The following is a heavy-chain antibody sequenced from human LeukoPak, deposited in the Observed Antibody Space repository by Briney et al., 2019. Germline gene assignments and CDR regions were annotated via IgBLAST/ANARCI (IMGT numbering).Heavy chain of an antibody. CDR3: ARDGYCSGGSCYVLGVADY. V-gene: IGHV3-30*04. J-gene: IGHJ4*02. D-gene: IGHD2-15*01. CDR1: GFTFSSYA. Sequence: PGRSLRLSCAASGFTFSSYAMHWVRQAPGKGLEWVAVISYDGSNKYYADSVKGRFTISRDNSKNTLYLQMNSLRAGDTAVYYCARDGYCSGGSCYVLGVADYWGQGTLVTVSS. CDR2: ISYDGSNK.